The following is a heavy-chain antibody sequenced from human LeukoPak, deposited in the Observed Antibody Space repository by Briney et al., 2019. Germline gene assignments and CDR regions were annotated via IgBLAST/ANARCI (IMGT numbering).Heavy chain of an antibody. Sequence: GGSLRLSCAASGFTVSSNYMNWVRQAPGKGLEWVSYISSSSSTIYYADSLEGRFTISRDNAKNSLYLQMNSLRAEDTAVYYCVGPTVTTSPFDYWGQGTLVTVSS. V-gene: IGHV3-48*01. D-gene: IGHD4-11*01. CDR1: GFTVSSNY. CDR3: VGPTVTTSPFDY. CDR2: ISSSSSTI. J-gene: IGHJ4*02.